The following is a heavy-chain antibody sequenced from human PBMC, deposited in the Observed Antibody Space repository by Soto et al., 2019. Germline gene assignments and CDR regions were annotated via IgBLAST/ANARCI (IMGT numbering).Heavy chain of an antibody. CDR2: ISAYNGNT. V-gene: IGHV1-18*01. D-gene: IGHD6-6*01. J-gene: IGHJ5*02. Sequence: VSVKVSCKASGYTFTSYGISWVRQAPGQGLEWMGWISAYNGNTNYAQKLQGRVTMTTDTSTSTAYMELRSLRSDDTAVYYCARDRVGSSSVWFDPWGQGTLVTVSS. CDR3: ARDRVGSSSVWFDP. CDR1: GYTFTSYG.